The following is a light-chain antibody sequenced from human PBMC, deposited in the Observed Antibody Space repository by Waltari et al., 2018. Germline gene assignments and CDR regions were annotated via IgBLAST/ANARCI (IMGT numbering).Light chain of an antibody. CDR2: ASS. J-gene: IGKJ1*01. Sequence: AIRMTQSPASLSASTGDRVTISCRPSQGVSTYLAWYQQKPGKAPSLLIYASSTLESGDPSKFSGSGSGTDFTLTISCLQSEDFATYYCQQYHTYPWTFGQGTKVEIK. CDR1: QGVSTY. CDR3: QQYHTYPWT. V-gene: IGKV1-8*01.